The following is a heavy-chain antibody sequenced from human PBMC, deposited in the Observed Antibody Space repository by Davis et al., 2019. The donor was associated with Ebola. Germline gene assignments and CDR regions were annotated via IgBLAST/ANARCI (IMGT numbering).Heavy chain of an antibody. D-gene: IGHD1-1*01. CDR2: INPHNGNT. CDR1: GYTFTSYG. V-gene: IGHV1-18*04. CDR3: ARAQFPTTSDH. Sequence: ASVKVSCKASGYTFTSYGITWVRQAPGQGLEWMGWINPHNGNTSYAQNVQGRVTMTTDTSTSTAYMEVGILRSDDTAVYYCARAQFPTTSDHWGQGTLVTVSS. J-gene: IGHJ4*02.